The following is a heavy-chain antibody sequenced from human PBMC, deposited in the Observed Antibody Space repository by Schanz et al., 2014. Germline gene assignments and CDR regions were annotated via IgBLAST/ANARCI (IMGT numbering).Heavy chain of an antibody. CDR1: GFTFRDYY. J-gene: IGHJ4*02. V-gene: IGHV3-11*06. CDR3: ARAHGNNWYGKGLDY. CDR2: ISSGSSYA. D-gene: IGHD1-1*01. Sequence: QVQLVESGGGLVKPGGSLRLSCAASGFTFRDYYMSWIRQAPGKGLEWVSDISSGSSYANYADSVKGRFTISRDNAKNSLFLQMNSLRVEDTAVYFCARAHGNNWYGKGLDYWGQGTQVTVS.